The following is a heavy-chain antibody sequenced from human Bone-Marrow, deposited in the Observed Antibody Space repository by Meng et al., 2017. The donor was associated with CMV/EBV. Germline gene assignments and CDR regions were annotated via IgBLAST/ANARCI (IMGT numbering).Heavy chain of an antibody. D-gene: IGHD3-16*01. Sequence: LSLTCAASGFTFIKYAMSWVRQAPGKGLEWVSVIYTDDIKTYYADSVKGRFTISRDHSKNTLYLQMNSLRAEDTAIYYCVKDDNDYMGEIGSWGQGTLVTVSS. CDR3: VKDDNDYMGEIGS. J-gene: IGHJ5*02. CDR2: IYTDDIKT. CDR1: GFTFIKYA. V-gene: IGHV3-23*03.